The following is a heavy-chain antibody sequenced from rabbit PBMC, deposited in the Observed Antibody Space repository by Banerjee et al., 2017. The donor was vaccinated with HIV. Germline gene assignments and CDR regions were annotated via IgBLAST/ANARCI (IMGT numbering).Heavy chain of an antibody. CDR2: VPAGTSGST. Sequence: QEQLVESGGGLVQPEGSLTLTCKASGFDLRSNAMSWVRQAPGKGLEWVACVPAGTSGSTYYASWAKGRFTISRTSSTTVTLQMTSLIAADTATYFCARGLTVSALWGPGTLVTVS. J-gene: IGHJ4*01. D-gene: IGHD4-1*01. V-gene: IGHV1S45*01. CDR3: ARGLTVSAL. CDR1: GFDLRSNA.